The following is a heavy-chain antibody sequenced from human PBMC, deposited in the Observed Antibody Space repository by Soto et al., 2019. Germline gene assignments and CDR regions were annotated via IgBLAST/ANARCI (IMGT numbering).Heavy chain of an antibody. CDR2: ISSNGGST. Sequence: GGSLRLSCSASGFTFSSYAMHWVRQAPGKGLEYVSAISSNGGSTYYADSVKGRFTISRDNSKNTLYLQMSSLRAEDTAVYYCVKDRPPTGDFWSGPNFDYWGQGPLVTVSS. CDR1: GFTFSSYA. J-gene: IGHJ4*02. CDR3: VKDRPPTGDFWSGPNFDY. V-gene: IGHV3-64D*06. D-gene: IGHD3-3*01.